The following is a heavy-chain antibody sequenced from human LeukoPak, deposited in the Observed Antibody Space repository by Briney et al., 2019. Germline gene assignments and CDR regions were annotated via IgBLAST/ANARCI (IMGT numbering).Heavy chain of an antibody. D-gene: IGHD3-9*01. CDR1: GFTFSSYS. CDR3: ASLVNYDILTGTEDY. CDR2: ISSSSSYI. Sequence: PGGSLRLSCAASGFTFSSYSMNWVRQAPGKGLEWVSSISSSSSYIYYADSVKGRFTISRDNAKNSLYLQMNSLRAEDTAVYYCASLVNYDILTGTEDYWGQGTLVTVSS. V-gene: IGHV3-21*01. J-gene: IGHJ4*02.